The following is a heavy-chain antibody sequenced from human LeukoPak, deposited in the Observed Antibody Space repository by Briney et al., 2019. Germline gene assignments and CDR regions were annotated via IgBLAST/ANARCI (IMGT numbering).Heavy chain of an antibody. J-gene: IGHJ4*02. CDR2: ISSSSSTI. Sequence: GGSLRLSCAASGFTLSSYSMNWVRQAPGKGLEWVSYISSSSSTIYYADSMKGRFTISRDNAKNSLYLQMNSLRAEDTAVYYCARGRPIDYWGQGTLVTVAS. V-gene: IGHV3-48*01. CDR3: ARGRPIDY. CDR1: GFTLSSYS.